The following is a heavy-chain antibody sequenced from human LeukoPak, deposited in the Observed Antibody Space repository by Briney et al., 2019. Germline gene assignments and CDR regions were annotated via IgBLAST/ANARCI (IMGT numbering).Heavy chain of an antibody. D-gene: IGHD6-19*01. J-gene: IGHJ5*02. Sequence: GGSLRLSCAASGFTFSSYAMSWVRQAPGKGLEWVSAIRGSGGRTYYADSVKGRFTISRDNSKNTLYLQMNSLRAEDTAVYYCAKSSGSGWYSWFDPWGQGTLVTVSS. CDR3: AKSSGSGWYSWFDP. CDR2: IRGSGGRT. V-gene: IGHV3-23*01. CDR1: GFTFSSYA.